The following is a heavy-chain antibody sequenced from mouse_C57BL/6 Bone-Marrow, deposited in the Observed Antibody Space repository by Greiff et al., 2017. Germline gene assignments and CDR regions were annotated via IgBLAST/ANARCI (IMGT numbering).Heavy chain of an antibody. CDR3: ARIYIYYYGSSYDYFDY. CDR2: IDPNSGGT. Sequence: QVQLKQPGAELVRPGSSVKLSCKASGYTFTSYWMHWVKQRPGRGLEWIGRIDPNSGGTKYNEKFKSKATLTVDKPSSTAYMQLSSLTSEDSAVYYCARIYIYYYGSSYDYFDYWGQGTTLTVSS. J-gene: IGHJ2*01. CDR1: GYTFTSYW. D-gene: IGHD1-1*01. V-gene: IGHV1-72*01.